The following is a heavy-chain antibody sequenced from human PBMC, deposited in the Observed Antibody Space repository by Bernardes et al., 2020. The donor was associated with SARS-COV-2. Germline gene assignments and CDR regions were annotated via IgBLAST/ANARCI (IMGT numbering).Heavy chain of an antibody. CDR3: ARRDRLLWFGEGNYYYYGMDV. Sequence: SETLSLTCTVSGGSINYYYWSWIRQSPGKELEWIGYVYYSGSTYYNPSLKSRVTISVDTSKNQFSLKLSSVTAADTAVYYCARRDRLLWFGEGNYYYYGMDVWGQGTTVTVSS. V-gene: IGHV4-59*04. J-gene: IGHJ6*02. CDR1: GGSINYYY. D-gene: IGHD3-10*01. CDR2: VYYSGST.